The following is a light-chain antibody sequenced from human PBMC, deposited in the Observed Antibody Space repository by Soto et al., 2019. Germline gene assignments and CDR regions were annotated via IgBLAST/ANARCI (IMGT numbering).Light chain of an antibody. J-gene: IGKJ4*01. Sequence: EIVLAQSPATLSLSPGETATLSCRASQSVSSYLAWYQQKPGKAHRLLMYDASNRTTGIPARFSGSGSGTDFTLTISSLEPEDFAVYYCQQRSNWPLTFGGGTMVAIK. V-gene: IGKV3-11*01. CDR3: QQRSNWPLT. CDR1: QSVSSY. CDR2: DAS.